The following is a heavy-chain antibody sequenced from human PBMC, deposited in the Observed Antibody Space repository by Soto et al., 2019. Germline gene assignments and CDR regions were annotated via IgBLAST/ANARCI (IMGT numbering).Heavy chain of an antibody. J-gene: IGHJ4*01. V-gene: IGHV4-39*01. D-gene: IGHD5-18*01. CDR2: MYYDGST. CDR1: GTSISSGGTF. CDR3: ARRRYSYGHYYLDQ. Sequence: KPSETLSLTCTVSGTSISSGGTFWGWIRQSPGKGLEWMGNMYYDGSTNYNPSLKSRVSMSVDTSKNEISLTLTALTAADTAVYYCARRRYSYGHYYLDQWGPGTLATVSS.